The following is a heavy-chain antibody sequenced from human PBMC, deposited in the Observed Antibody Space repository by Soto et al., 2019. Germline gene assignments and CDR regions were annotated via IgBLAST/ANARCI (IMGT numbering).Heavy chain of an antibody. CDR1: GLMFSDYG. CDR2: IWYDGNYK. V-gene: IGHV3-33*01. CDR3: AREGAVAGSQDF. D-gene: IGHD6-19*01. Sequence: PGGSMRLSCAASGLMFSDYGMHWVRQAPGKGLEWVAIIWYDGNYKYYSESAKGRFTISRDNSNNTLYLQMNNLRVEDTAVYFCAREGAVAGSQDFWGQGTLVTVPS. J-gene: IGHJ4*02.